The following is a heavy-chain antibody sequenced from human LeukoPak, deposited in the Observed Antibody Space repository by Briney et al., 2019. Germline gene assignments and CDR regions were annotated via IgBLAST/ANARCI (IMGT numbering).Heavy chain of an antibody. CDR1: GYTFTSYV. J-gene: IGHJ2*01. V-gene: IGHV1-18*01. CDR2: ISAYNGNT. CDR3: ARLYDYASSYWYFDL. Sequence: ASVKVSCKASGYTFTSYVISWVRQAPGQGLEGMGWISAYNGNTNYAQKLQGRVTMTTDTSTSTAYMELRSLRSDDTAVYYCARLYDYASSYWYFDLWGRGTLVTVSS. D-gene: IGHD3-16*01.